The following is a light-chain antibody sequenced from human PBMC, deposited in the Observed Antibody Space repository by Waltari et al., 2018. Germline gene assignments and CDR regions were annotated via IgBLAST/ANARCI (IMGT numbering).Light chain of an antibody. CDR2: TAP. V-gene: IGKV1-39*01. Sequence: DIQMTQSPSSLSASVRDRVTITCRASQTISRYLNWYQQKVGKAPNILIYTAPSLQSGVPSRFSGSGSGRDFTLIITSLQPEDFATYYCQQSYSFTRTFGQGTKVEIK. CDR1: QTISRY. J-gene: IGKJ1*01. CDR3: QQSYSFTRT.